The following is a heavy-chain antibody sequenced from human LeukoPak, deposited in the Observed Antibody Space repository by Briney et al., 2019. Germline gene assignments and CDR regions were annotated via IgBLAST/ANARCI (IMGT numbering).Heavy chain of an antibody. CDR3: AREGAAGYYFDY. D-gene: IGHD6-13*01. CDR1: GFSFSIYS. V-gene: IGHV3-21*01. Sequence: GGSLRLSCAASGFSFSIYSMNWVRQAPGKGLEWVSSISSSSSYIYYAESVKGRFTISRDNAKNSLYLQMNSLRAEDTAVYYCAREGAAGYYFDYWGQGTLVTVS. CDR2: ISSSSSYI. J-gene: IGHJ4*02.